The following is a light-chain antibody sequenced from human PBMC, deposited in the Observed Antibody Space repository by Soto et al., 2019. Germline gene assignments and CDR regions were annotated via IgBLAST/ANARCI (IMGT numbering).Light chain of an antibody. CDR2: EVT. Sequence: QSALTQPPSASGSPGQSVTISCTGTSSDVGGYNYVSWYQHHPGKAPKLMIYEVTKRPSGVPDRFSGSKSGNTASLTVSGLQAEDEADYYCSSYAGSNHLFGRGTKLTVL. CDR1: SSDVGGYNY. V-gene: IGLV2-8*01. J-gene: IGLJ2*01. CDR3: SSYAGSNHL.